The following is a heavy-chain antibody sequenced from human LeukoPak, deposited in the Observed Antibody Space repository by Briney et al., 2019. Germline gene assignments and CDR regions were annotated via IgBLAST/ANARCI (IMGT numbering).Heavy chain of an antibody. CDR3: ARGDYGTIDY. CDR1: GFTFSSYD. V-gene: IGHV3-13*01. Sequence: TGGSLRLSCAASGFTFSSYDMHWVRHATGKGLEWVSAIGTAGDTYYPGSVKGRFTISRENGKNSLYLQMNSLRAGDTAVYYCARGDYGTIDYWGQGTLVTVSS. J-gene: IGHJ4*02. CDR2: IGTAGDT. D-gene: IGHD4-17*01.